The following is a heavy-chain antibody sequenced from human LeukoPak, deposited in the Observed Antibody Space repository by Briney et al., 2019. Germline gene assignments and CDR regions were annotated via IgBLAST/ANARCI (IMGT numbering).Heavy chain of an antibody. J-gene: IGHJ1*01. CDR2: ISHSGST. Sequence: SETLPLTCAVYGVSFSGYYWSWIRQPPGKGLEWIGEISHSGSTNYNPSLKSRVTISVDTSKNQFSLKLSSVTAADTAVYYCARGPTYYYDSSGYSFFFQHWGQGTLVTVSS. CDR3: ARGPTYYYDSSGYSFFFQH. V-gene: IGHV4-34*01. CDR1: GVSFSGYY. D-gene: IGHD3-22*01.